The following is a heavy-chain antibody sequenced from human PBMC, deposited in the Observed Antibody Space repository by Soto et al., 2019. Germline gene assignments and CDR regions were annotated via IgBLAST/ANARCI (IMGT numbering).Heavy chain of an antibody. CDR3: ASRIGSYSSGFDY. D-gene: IGHD6-19*01. CDR2: IYYSGST. J-gene: IGHJ4*02. Sequence: SETLSLTCTVSGGSISSSSYYWGWIRQPPGKGLEWIGSIYYSGSTYYNPSLKSRVTISVDTSKNQFSLKLSSVTAADTAVYYCASRIGSYSSGFDYWGQGTLVTVSS. CDR1: GGSISSSSYY. V-gene: IGHV4-39*01.